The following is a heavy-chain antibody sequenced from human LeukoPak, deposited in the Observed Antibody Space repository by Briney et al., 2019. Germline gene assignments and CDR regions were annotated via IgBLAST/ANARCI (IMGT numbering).Heavy chain of an antibody. Sequence: ASVKVSCKASGYTFTSYGISWVRQAPGQGLEWMGWISAYNGNTNYAQKLQGRVTMTTDTSTSTAYMELRRLRSDDTAVYYCARDRLTVAGTTSFDYWGQGTLVTVSS. D-gene: IGHD1-7*01. CDR1: GYTFTSYG. CDR3: ARDRLTVAGTTSFDY. V-gene: IGHV1-18*01. CDR2: ISAYNGNT. J-gene: IGHJ4*02.